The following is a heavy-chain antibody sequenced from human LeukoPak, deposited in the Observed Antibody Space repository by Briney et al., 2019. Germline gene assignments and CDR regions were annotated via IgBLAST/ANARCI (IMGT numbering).Heavy chain of an antibody. CDR2: IYASRTT. V-gene: IGHV4-59*02. CDR3: ARENSGSYREFDY. D-gene: IGHD1-26*01. CDR1: GGSVTTYY. J-gene: IGHJ4*02. Sequence: SETLSLTCTVSGGSVTTYYWSWIRQPPGKGLEGIGSIYASRTTNSNPSLKSRVTMSVDTSKNQFSLKLSSVTAADTAVFYCARENSGSYREFDYWGQGTLVTVSS.